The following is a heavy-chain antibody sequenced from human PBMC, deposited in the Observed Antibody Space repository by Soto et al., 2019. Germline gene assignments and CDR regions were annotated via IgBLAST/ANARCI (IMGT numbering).Heavy chain of an antibody. CDR2: ISGSGGST. CDR1: GFTFSSYA. D-gene: IGHD3-22*01. V-gene: IGHV3-23*01. Sequence: GGSLGLSCAASGFTFSSYAMSWVRKAPGKGLEWVSAISGSGGSTYYADSVKGRFTISRDNSKNTLYLQMNSLRAEDTAVYYCAKVRYYYDSSGSTDLDYWGQGTLVTVSS. J-gene: IGHJ4*02. CDR3: AKVRYYYDSSGSTDLDY.